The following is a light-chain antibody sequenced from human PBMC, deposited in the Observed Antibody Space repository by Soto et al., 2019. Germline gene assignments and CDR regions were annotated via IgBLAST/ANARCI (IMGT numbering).Light chain of an antibody. CDR3: QQYYSAFPFT. CDR2: WPS. Sequence: DVVMTQSPDSLAVSLGERATINCKTSQSAFYSPNNKSYLAWYQQKPGQAPKLLIYWPSTRQSGVPDRFSGSGSGTDFTLTISSLQAEDVAVYYCQQYYSAFPFTFGPGTKVDIK. V-gene: IGKV4-1*01. J-gene: IGKJ3*01. CDR1: QSAFYSPNNKSY.